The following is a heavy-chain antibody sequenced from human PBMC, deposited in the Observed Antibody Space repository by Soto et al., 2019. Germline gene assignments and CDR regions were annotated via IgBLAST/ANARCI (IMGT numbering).Heavy chain of an antibody. V-gene: IGHV4-39*01. CDR3: ARHWGSGAAGTCYN. CDR2: IYFSGST. D-gene: IGHD6-13*01. CDR1: GGSISSRESY. J-gene: IGHJ4*02. Sequence: SETLSLTCSVSGGSISSRESYWGWIRQPPGKGLEWIGTIYFSGSTYYNPSLKSRVTMSVDTSKNQFSLKLSSVTAADTAVYFCARHWGSGAAGTCYNWGQGTLVT.